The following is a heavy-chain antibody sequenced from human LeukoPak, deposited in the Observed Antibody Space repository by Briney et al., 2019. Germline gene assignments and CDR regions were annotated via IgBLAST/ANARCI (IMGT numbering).Heavy chain of an antibody. Sequence: SETLSLTCAVYGGSFSGYYWSWIRQPPGKGLEWIREINHSGSPNYNPSLKSRVTISIDTSKNQFSLKLSPVTAADTAVYYCARDLSDYYGSGSYRPIDAFDIRGQGTMVTVSS. CDR1: GGSFSGYY. J-gene: IGHJ3*02. CDR2: INHSGSP. V-gene: IGHV4-34*01. D-gene: IGHD3-10*01. CDR3: ARDLSDYYGSGSYRPIDAFDI.